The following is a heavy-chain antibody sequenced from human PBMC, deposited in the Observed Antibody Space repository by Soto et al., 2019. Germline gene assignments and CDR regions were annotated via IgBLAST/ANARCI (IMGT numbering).Heavy chain of an antibody. CDR1: GGSITTNGHY. V-gene: IGHV4-31*03. CDR3: AREQWGFDS. Sequence: QVQLQESGPELVKPSQTLSLTCSVSGGSITTNGHYWTWIRQHPGQGLEWIAYIYYTGNSYLNPSLKSRPSISVATSKNQFSLELRSVTAADTAVYYCAREQWGFDSWGQGTLVTVSS. J-gene: IGHJ4*02. CDR2: IYYTGNS. D-gene: IGHD6-19*01.